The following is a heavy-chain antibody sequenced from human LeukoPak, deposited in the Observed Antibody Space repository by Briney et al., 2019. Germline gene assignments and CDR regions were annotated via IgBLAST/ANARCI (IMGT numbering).Heavy chain of an antibody. D-gene: IGHD6-6*01. CDR2: IYPGDSDT. Sequence: GESLKISCKGPGYRFTSYWIGCVRQMPGKGLEWMGIIYPGDSDTRYSPSFQGQVTILADKSISTAYLEWSSLKASETSMYYCARILGSSIAARPDIPFDYWGQGTLVTVSS. V-gene: IGHV5-51*01. CDR3: ARILGSSIAARPDIPFDY. CDR1: GYRFTSYW. J-gene: IGHJ4*02.